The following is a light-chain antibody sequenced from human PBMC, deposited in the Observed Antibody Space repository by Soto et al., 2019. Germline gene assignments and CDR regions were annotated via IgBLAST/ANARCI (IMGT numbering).Light chain of an antibody. CDR2: EVS. V-gene: IGLV2-14*01. J-gene: IGLJ2*01. CDR1: SSDVGYYNY. CDR3: GSNSMNTPSI. Sequence: QSALTQPASVSGSPGQSITISCTGTSSDVGYYNYVSWYQHHPGKAPKLIIYEVSNRPSGISNRFSGSKSGNTASLTISGLQAEDEADYYCGSNSMNTPSIFGGGTKLTVL.